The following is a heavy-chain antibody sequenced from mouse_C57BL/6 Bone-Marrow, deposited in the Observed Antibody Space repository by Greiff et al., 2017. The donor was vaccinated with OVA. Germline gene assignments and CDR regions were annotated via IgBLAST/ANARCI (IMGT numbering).Heavy chain of an antibody. Sequence: VQLQQSVAELVRPGASVKLSCTASGFNIKNTYMHWVKQRPEQGLEWIGYIYPRDGSTKYNEKFKGKATLTADKSSSTAYMQLNSLTSEDSAVYFCAIYYYGSSYEDDYWGQGTTLTVSS. D-gene: IGHD1-1*01. CDR1: GFNIKNTY. CDR3: AIYYYGSSYEDDY. J-gene: IGHJ2*01. CDR2: IYPRDGST. V-gene: IGHV14-3*01.